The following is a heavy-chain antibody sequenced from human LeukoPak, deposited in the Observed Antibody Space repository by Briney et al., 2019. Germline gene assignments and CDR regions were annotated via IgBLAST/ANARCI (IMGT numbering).Heavy chain of an antibody. D-gene: IGHD6-19*01. CDR3: ARVPIAVADMDV. V-gene: IGHV3-53*01. CDR1: GYTVSSNY. J-gene: IGHJ6*02. Sequence: GGSLRLSCAAFGYTVSSNYMTWVRQAPGMGLEWVSVIYTGGRTFYADSVKGRFTISKDNSKNTLYLQVNSLRAEDTAVYYCARVPIAVADMDVWGQGTTVTVSS. CDR2: IYTGGRT.